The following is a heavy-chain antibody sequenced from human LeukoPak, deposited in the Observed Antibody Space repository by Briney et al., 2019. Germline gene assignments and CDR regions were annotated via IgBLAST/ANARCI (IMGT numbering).Heavy chain of an antibody. D-gene: IGHD4-17*01. CDR3: AKDLEGSATVTTFDY. CDR2: ISRSGSTR. CDR1: GFTFSSYE. J-gene: IGHJ4*02. Sequence: GGSLRLSCAASGFTFSSYEMNWVRQAPGKGLEWVSYISRSGSTRTYADSVKGRFTISRDNAQNSLYLEMNSLRAEDTAVYYCAKDLEGSATVTTFDYWGQGTLVTVSS. V-gene: IGHV3-48*03.